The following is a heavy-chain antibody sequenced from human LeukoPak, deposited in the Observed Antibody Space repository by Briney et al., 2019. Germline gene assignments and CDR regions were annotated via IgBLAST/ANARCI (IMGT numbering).Heavy chain of an antibody. D-gene: IGHD1-1*01. CDR1: GFPFIEYS. Sequence: GGSLRLSCTASGFPFIEYSMNWVRQVPGKGLEWISYIWIDSGNTKYADSVRGRFTISADKAKNSLYLQMNSLRDEDTAVYYCARDHNYAFDNWGQGTLVSVAS. V-gene: IGHV3-48*02. CDR2: IWIDSGNT. CDR3: ARDHNYAFDN. J-gene: IGHJ4*02.